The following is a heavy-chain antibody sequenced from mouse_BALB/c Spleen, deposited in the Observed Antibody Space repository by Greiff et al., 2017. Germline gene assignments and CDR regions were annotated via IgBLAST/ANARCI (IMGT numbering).Heavy chain of an antibody. CDR2: IDPENGNT. J-gene: IGHJ1*01. Sequence: EVQVVESGAELVRPGALVKLSCKASGFNIKDYYMHWVKQRPEQGLEWIGWIDPENGNTIYDPKFQGKASITADTSSNTAYLQLSSLTSEDTAVYYCARIYYYGSRYFDVWGAGTTVTVSS. V-gene: IGHV14-1*02. D-gene: IGHD1-1*01. CDR3: ARIYYYGSRYFDV. CDR1: GFNIKDYY.